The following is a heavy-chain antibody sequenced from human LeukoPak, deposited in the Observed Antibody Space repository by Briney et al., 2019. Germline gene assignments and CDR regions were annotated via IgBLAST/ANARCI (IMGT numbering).Heavy chain of an antibody. D-gene: IGHD6-13*01. V-gene: IGHV3-30-3*01. J-gene: IGHJ4*02. CDR2: ISYDGSNK. CDR3: ARMGIAAVGAYYFDY. CDR1: GFTFSSYA. Sequence: PGRSLRLSCAASGFTFSSYAMHWVRQAPGKGLEWVAVISYDGSNKYYADSVKGRFTISRDNAKNSLYLQMASLRAEDTAVYYCARMGIAAVGAYYFDYWGQGTLVAVSS.